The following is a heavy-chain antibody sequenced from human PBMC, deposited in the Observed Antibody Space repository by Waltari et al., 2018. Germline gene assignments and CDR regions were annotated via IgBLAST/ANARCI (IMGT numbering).Heavy chain of an antibody. J-gene: IGHJ4*02. D-gene: IGHD2-15*01. CDR2: IYSGGSST. Sequence: EVQLLESGGGLVQPGGSLRLSCAASGFTFSSYAMSWVRQAPGKGLEWVSVIYSGGSSTYYADSVKGRFTISRDNSKNTLDLKRNSLRAEDTAVYYCAKGGSGGSLRTFDYWGQGTLVTVSS. CDR3: AKGGSGGSLRTFDY. V-gene: IGHV3-23*03. CDR1: GFTFSSYA.